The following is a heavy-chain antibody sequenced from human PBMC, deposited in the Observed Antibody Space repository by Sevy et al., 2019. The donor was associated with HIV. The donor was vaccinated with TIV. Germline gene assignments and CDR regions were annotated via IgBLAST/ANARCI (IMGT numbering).Heavy chain of an antibody. J-gene: IGHJ5*02. Sequence: GGSLRLSCAASGFTFSSYSMNWVRQAPGKGLEWVSSISSSSSYIYCADSVKGRFTISRDNAKNSLYLQMNSLRAEDTAVYYCARDFGYCSSTSCYTGSAWFDPWGQGTLVTVSS. V-gene: IGHV3-21*01. CDR3: ARDFGYCSSTSCYTGSAWFDP. CDR2: ISSSSSYI. CDR1: GFTFSSYS. D-gene: IGHD2-2*02.